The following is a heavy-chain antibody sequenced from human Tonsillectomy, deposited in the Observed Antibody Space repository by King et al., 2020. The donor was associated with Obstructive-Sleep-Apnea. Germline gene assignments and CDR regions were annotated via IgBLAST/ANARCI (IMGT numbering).Heavy chain of an antibody. CDR2: IWYDGSNK. CDR1: GFTFSSYG. Sequence: VQLVESGGGVVQPGRSLRLSCAASGFTFSSYGMHWVRQAPGKGLEWVAVIWYDGSNKYYGDSVKGRFTISRDNSKNTLYLQMNSLRAEDTAVDYCARGDGYNHDAFDIWGQGTMVTVSS. CDR3: ARGDGYNHDAFDI. J-gene: IGHJ3*02. V-gene: IGHV3-33*01. D-gene: IGHD5-24*01.